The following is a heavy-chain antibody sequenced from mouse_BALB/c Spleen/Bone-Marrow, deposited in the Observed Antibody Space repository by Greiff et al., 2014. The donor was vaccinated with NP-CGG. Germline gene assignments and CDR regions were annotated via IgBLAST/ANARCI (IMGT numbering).Heavy chain of an antibody. CDR1: GYTFTNYT. CDR2: INPGSGYS. CDR3: SRKVDAISGPRFAY. V-gene: IGHV1-4*02. D-gene: IGHD1-1*02. J-gene: IGHJ3*01. Sequence: QVQLKESAAELARPGASLKMSCKASGYTFTNYTMHWVKQRPGQGLEWIGCINPGSGYSEYNQKFKNKTTMTADKSSRTAYMQLSSLTSEDSAIYDGSRKVDAISGPRFAYWGQGTLVTVSA.